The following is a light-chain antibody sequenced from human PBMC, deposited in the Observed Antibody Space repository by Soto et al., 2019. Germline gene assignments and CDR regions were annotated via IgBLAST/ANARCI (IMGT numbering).Light chain of an antibody. J-gene: IGLJ2*01. CDR1: SGHSSYA. V-gene: IGLV4-69*01. CDR2: LNNDGSH. CDR3: QTWGTGVQV. Sequence: QLVLTQPPSASASLGASVKLTGTLSSGHSSYAIAWHQKQPEKGPRYVMDLNNDGSHTKGDGIPDSFSGSSSGAERYRIISSLQSEDEADYYCQTWGTGVQVFGGGTKLTVL.